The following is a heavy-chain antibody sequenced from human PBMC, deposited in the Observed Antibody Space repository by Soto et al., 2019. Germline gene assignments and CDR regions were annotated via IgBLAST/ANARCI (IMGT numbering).Heavy chain of an antibody. CDR3: AKVGGRYCSSTSCYQPGAFDI. J-gene: IGHJ3*02. V-gene: IGHV3-23*01. Sequence: PGGSLRLSCAASGFTFSSYAMSWVRQAPGKGLEWVSAISGSGGSTYYTDSVKGRFTISRDNSKNTLYLQMNSLRAEDTAVYYCAKVGGRYCSSTSCYQPGAFDIWGQGTMVTVSS. CDR1: GFTFSSYA. CDR2: ISGSGGST. D-gene: IGHD2-2*01.